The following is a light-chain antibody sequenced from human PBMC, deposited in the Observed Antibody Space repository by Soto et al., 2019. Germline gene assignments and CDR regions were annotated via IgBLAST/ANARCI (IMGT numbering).Light chain of an antibody. J-gene: IGLJ2*01. Sequence: QSVLTQPPSASGSLGQSVTISCTGTSSDVGGYNYVSWHQQHPGKAPKVMIYEVTKRPPGVPDRFSGSKSGNTASLTVSGLQAEDEADYYCSSFAGGGNPVLLGEGTKVTVL. CDR1: SSDVGGYNY. CDR3: SSFAGGGNPVL. CDR2: EVT. V-gene: IGLV2-8*01.